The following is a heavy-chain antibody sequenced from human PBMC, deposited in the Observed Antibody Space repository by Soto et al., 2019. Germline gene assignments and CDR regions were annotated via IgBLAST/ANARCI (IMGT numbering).Heavy chain of an antibody. CDR2: IRGSGETT. Sequence: EVELLESGGGLVQPGGSLRLSCAASGFTSSNYAMSWVRQSPGKGLEWLSSIRGSGETTYYADSVKGRVTISRDNDKKTLYLQINRLTAGDTAVYYCAKGGTTTNIILDSWGPGTPVTVSA. V-gene: IGHV3-23*01. CDR1: GFTSSNYA. D-gene: IGHD1-1*01. CDR3: AKGGTTTNIILDS. J-gene: IGHJ4*02.